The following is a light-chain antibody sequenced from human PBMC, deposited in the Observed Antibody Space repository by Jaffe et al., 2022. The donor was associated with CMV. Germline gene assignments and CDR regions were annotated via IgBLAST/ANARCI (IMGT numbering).Light chain of an antibody. CDR2: GAS. CDR3: QQYGNLPRT. V-gene: IGKV3-20*01. Sequence: EIVLTQSPDTLSLSPGERATLSCRASQSVSNNYLAWYQQKPGQAPRLLIYGASGRATGIPDRFSGSGSGTDFTLTISRLEPEDFAVYYCQQYGNLPRTFGQGTKVEI. CDR1: QSVSNNY. J-gene: IGKJ1*01.